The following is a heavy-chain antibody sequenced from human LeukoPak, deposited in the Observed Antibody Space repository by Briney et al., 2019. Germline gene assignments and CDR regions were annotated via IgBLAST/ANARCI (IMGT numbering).Heavy chain of an antibody. V-gene: IGHV1-24*01. CDR1: GYTLTELS. J-gene: IGHJ4*02. CDR3: ATTGYSSSWSLF. D-gene: IGHD6-13*01. CDR2: FDPEYGET. Sequence: ASVKVSCKVSGYTLTELSMHWVRQAPGKGLEWMGGFDPEYGETIYAQKFQGRVTMTEVTSTDTAYMELSSLRSEDTAVYYCATTGYSSSWSLFWGQGTLVTVSS.